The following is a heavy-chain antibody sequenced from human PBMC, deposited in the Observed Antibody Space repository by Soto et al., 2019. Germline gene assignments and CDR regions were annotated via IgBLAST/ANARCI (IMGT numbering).Heavy chain of an antibody. Sequence: SETLSLTCAVYGGSFSGYYCSWIRQPPGKGLEWIGEINHSGSTNYNPSLKSRVTISVDTSKNQFSLKLSSVTAADTAVYYCARDPVRGVIRGFDPWGQGTLVTVSS. D-gene: IGHD3-10*01. CDR3: ARDPVRGVIRGFDP. J-gene: IGHJ5*02. CDR1: GGSFSGYY. CDR2: INHSGST. V-gene: IGHV4-34*01.